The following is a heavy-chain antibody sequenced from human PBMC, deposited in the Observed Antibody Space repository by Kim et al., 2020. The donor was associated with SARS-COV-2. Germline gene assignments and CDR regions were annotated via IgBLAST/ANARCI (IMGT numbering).Heavy chain of an antibody. V-gene: IGHV3-23*01. J-gene: IGHJ2*01. Sequence: ADSVKGRFTISRDNSKNTLYLQMNSLRAEDTAVYYCAKDGRSSYYWYFDLWGRGTLVTVSS. D-gene: IGHD6-6*01. CDR3: AKDGRSSYYWYFDL.